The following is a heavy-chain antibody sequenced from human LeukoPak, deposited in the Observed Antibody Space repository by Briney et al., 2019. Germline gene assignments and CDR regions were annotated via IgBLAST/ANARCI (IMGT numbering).Heavy chain of an antibody. D-gene: IGHD2-2*01. CDR1: GFTFSSYS. V-gene: IGHV3-21*01. CDR3: ARQDLVVDYYYMDV. CDR2: ISSSSSYI. Sequence: GGSLRLSCAASGFTFSSYSMNWVRQAPGKGLEWVSSISSSSSYIYYADSVKGRFTISRDNAKNSLYLQMNSLRAEDTAVYYCARQDLVVDYYYMDVWGKGTTVTVSS. J-gene: IGHJ6*03.